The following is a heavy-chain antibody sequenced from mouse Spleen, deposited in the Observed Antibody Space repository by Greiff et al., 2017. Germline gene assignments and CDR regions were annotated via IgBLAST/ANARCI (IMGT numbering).Heavy chain of an antibody. CDR1: GYTFTSYW. CDR2: IYPGSGST. V-gene: IGHV1-55*01. J-gene: IGHJ4*01. Sequence: QVQLKQSGAELVKPGASVKMSCKASGYTFTSYWITWVKQRPGQGLEWIGDIYPGSGSTNYNEKFKSKATLTVDTSSSTAYMQLSSLTSEDSAVYYCARRGSTVVATDDAMDYWGQGTSVTVSS. D-gene: IGHD1-1*01. CDR3: ARRGSTVVATDDAMDY.